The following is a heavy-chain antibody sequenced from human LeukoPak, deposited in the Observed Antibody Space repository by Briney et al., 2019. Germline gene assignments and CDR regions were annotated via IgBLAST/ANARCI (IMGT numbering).Heavy chain of an antibody. CDR1: GYTFTNYG. Sequence: ASVKVSCEASGYTFTNYGISWVRQAPGQGLEWMGWISGYSGSTDYAQNLQGRVTMTRDTSTSTAYMELRSLRSDDTAVYYCARIRHKYYFYYMDVWAKGPQSPSP. CDR2: ISGYSGST. J-gene: IGHJ6*03. CDR3: ARIRHKYYFYYMDV. V-gene: IGHV1-18*01.